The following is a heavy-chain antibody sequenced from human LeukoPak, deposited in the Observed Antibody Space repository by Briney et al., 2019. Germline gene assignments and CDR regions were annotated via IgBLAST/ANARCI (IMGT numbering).Heavy chain of an antibody. CDR2: IYYSGST. CDR1: GGSISSGGYY. Sequence: SETLSLTCTVSGGSISSGGYYWSWIRQHPGKGLEWIGYIYYSGSTYYNPSLKSRVTVSVDTSKNQFSLKLSSVTAADTAVYYCARDMLDMGYPYYMGVWGKGTTVTVSS. V-gene: IGHV4-31*03. D-gene: IGHD2-8*01. J-gene: IGHJ6*03. CDR3: ARDMLDMGYPYYMGV.